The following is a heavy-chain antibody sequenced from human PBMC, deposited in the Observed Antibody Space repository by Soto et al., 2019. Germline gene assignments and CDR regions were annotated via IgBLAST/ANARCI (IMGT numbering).Heavy chain of an antibody. CDR3: ARECGSGSYLNWFDP. D-gene: IGHD3-10*01. CDR1: GFTFSSYG. CDR2: IWYDGSNK. J-gene: IGHJ5*02. V-gene: IGHV3-33*01. Sequence: QVQLVESGGGAVQPGRSLRLSCAASGFTFSSYGMHWVRQAPGKGLEWVAVIWYDGSNKYYADSVKGRFTISRDNSKNTLYLQMNSLRAEDTAVYYCARECGSGSYLNWFDPWGQGTLVTVSS.